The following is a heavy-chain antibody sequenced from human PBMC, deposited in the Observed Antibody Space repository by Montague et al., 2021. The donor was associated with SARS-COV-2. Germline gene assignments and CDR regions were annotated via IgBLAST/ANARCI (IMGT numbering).Heavy chain of an antibody. D-gene: IGHD3-10*01. CDR3: ARFFRVGTSSAFDH. V-gene: IGHV4-59*08. J-gene: IGHJ5*02. CDR1: GASIMGYH. CDR2: VRDSGTT. Sequence: SETLSLTCGVSGASIMGYHWSWVRKPPGRGLEWIGDVRDSGTTNYNPSLNNRNTISIDTSKAQFSLILTSVDAADTAVYYCARFFRVGTSSAFDHWGQGILVTVSS.